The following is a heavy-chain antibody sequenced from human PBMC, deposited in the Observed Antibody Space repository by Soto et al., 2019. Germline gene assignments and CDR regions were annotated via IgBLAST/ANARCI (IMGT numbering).Heavy chain of an antibody. D-gene: IGHD3-22*01. Sequence: SETLSLTCSVSGYSVSSSDYYWAWIRQTTGKGLEWIGYMYYSGSTNYNPSLKSRVTISVDTSKNQFSLKLSSVTAADTAVYYCGGKNYDSSGYFDYWGQGTLVTVSS. CDR2: MYYSGST. CDR1: GYSVSSSDYY. CDR3: GGKNYDSSGYFDY. V-gene: IGHV4-61*08. J-gene: IGHJ4*02.